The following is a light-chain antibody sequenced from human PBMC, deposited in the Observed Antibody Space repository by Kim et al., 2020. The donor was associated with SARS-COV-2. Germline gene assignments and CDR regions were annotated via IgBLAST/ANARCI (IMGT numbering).Light chain of an antibody. CDR3: CSFGSPYIFRI. J-gene: IGLJ2*01. Sequence: HSVTIACSEIRNDIYASYYVSWYQEHPGRAPKVMIYDVNKRPSGVPDRFSGSRSGNTASLTISELQAEDEADYYCCSFGSPYIFRIFGGGTQLTVL. CDR1: RNDIYASYY. V-gene: IGLV2-11*03. CDR2: DVN.